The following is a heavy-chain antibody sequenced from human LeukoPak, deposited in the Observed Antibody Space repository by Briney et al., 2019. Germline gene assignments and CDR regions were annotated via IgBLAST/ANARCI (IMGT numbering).Heavy chain of an antibody. Sequence: GGSLRLSCAASGFTFSSYSMNWVRQAPGKGLEWVSSISSSSSYIYYADSVKGRFTISRDNAKNSLYLQMNSLRAEDTAVYYCASEGRSYYGEYYYYGMDVWGQGTTVTVSS. J-gene: IGHJ6*02. D-gene: IGHD1-26*01. CDR2: ISSSSSYI. CDR1: GFTFSSYS. V-gene: IGHV3-21*01. CDR3: ASEGRSYYGEYYYYGMDV.